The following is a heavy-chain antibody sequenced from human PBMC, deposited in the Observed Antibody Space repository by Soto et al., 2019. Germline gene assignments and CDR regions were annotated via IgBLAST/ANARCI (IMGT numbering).Heavy chain of an antibody. CDR2: ISAYNGNT. Sequence: ASVKVSCKASGYTFTSYGICWVRQAPGQGLEWMGWISAYNGNTNYAQKLQGRVTMTTDTSTSTAYMELRSLRSDDTAVYYCARRQFSDYDILTGYFYFDYWGQGTLVTVSS. J-gene: IGHJ4*02. V-gene: IGHV1-18*01. CDR1: GYTFTSYG. CDR3: ARRQFSDYDILTGYFYFDY. D-gene: IGHD3-9*01.